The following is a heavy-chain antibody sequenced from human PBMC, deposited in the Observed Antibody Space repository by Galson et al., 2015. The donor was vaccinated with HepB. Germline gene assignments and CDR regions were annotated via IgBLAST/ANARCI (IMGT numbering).Heavy chain of an antibody. J-gene: IGHJ4*02. D-gene: IGHD6-19*01. CDR2: INWNSGSI. Sequence: SLRLSCAASGFDFDDYAMHWVRQAPGKGLEWVSGINWNSGSIAYADSVKGRFTISRDNAKNSLYMQMNSLRAEDTALYYCAKDAYSSGWNRLDYWGQGILVTVSS. CDR1: GFDFDDYA. CDR3: AKDAYSSGWNRLDY. V-gene: IGHV3-9*01.